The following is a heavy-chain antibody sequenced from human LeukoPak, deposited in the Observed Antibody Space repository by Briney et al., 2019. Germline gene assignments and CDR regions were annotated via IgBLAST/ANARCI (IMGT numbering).Heavy chain of an antibody. V-gene: IGHV3-21*01. Sequence: GGSLRLSCAASGFTFNTYGMSWVRQAPGKGLEWVSSISSSSSYIYYADSVKGRFTISRDNAKNSLYLQMNSLRAEDTAVYYCARDFRSRHMDIWGQGTMVTVSS. CDR2: ISSSSSYI. J-gene: IGHJ3*02. CDR1: GFTFNTYG. CDR3: ARDFRSRHMDI. D-gene: IGHD2-21*01.